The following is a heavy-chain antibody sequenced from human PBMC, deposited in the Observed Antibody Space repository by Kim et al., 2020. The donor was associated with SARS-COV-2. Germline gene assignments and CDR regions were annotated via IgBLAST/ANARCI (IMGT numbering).Heavy chain of an antibody. V-gene: IGHV3-20*04. D-gene: IGHD6-19*01. CDR3: ARGRKQWLTYYYYYGMDV. Sequence: GGSLRLSCAASGFTFGDYVMSWVRQAPGKGLEWVSGINWNGGSTGYADSVKGRFTISRDNAKNSLYLQMNSLRAEDPALYYCARGRKQWLTYYYYYGMDVWGQGTTVTVSS. J-gene: IGHJ6*02. CDR1: GFTFGDYV. CDR2: INWNGGST.